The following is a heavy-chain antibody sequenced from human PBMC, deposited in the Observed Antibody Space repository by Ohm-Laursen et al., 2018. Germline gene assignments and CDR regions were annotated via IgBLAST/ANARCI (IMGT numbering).Heavy chain of an antibody. CDR2: ISSGSGTI. CDR3: ARDGSDMGDY. V-gene: IGHV3-48*04. D-gene: IGHD5-12*01. Sequence: SLRLSCAASGFTFSSYGMHWIRQAPGKGLEWISYISSGSGTINYADPVKGRFTVSRDNSKNTLYLQMNSLRVEDTAVYYCARDGSDMGDYWGQGTLVTVSS. J-gene: IGHJ4*02. CDR1: GFTFSSYG.